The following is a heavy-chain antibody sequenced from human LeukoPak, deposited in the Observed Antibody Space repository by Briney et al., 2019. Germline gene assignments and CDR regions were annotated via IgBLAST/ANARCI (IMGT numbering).Heavy chain of an antibody. Sequence: SETLSLTCTVSGGSISGYYWTWSRQPPGKGLEWIGYISYSGSTSTHPSLKSRVIISLVMSKSQFSLKLTSVTAADTAVYYCVRGYSGYPYYLDYWGQGTLVTVSS. CDR1: GGSISGYY. J-gene: IGHJ4*02. V-gene: IGHV4-59*08. CDR3: VRGYSGYPYYLDY. CDR2: ISYSGST. D-gene: IGHD5-12*01.